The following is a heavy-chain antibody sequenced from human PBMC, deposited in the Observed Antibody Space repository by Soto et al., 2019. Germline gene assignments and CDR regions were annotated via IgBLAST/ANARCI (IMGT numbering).Heavy chain of an antibody. Sequence: GGSLRLSCAASGFTFSSYWMHWVRQAPGKGLVWVSRINSDGSSTSYADSVKGRFTISRDNAKNTLYLQMNSLRAEDTAVYYCAREMHVYDILDYWGQGTLVTVSS. CDR2: INSDGSST. J-gene: IGHJ4*02. V-gene: IGHV3-74*01. CDR1: GFTFSSYW. D-gene: IGHD3-9*01. CDR3: AREMHVYDILDY.